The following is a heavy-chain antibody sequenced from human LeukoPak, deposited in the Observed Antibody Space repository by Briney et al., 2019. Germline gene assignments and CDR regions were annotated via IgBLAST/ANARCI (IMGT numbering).Heavy chain of an antibody. V-gene: IGHV3-30*18. CDR1: GFTFSSYG. Sequence: GGSLRLSCAASGFTFSSYGMHWVRQAPGKGLEWVAVISYDGSNKYYADSVKGRFTISRDNSKNTLYLQMNSLRAEDTAVYYCAKEKLDYSNIRYFDYWGQGTLVTVSS. J-gene: IGHJ4*02. CDR3: AKEKLDYSNIRYFDY. D-gene: IGHD4-11*01. CDR2: ISYDGSNK.